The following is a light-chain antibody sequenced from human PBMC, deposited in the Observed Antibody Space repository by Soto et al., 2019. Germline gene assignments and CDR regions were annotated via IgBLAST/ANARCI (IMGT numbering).Light chain of an antibody. V-gene: IGKV3-20*01. CDR2: GAS. J-gene: IGKJ1*01. CDR3: QHYGTSPWT. Sequence: ETVLTQSPGTLSLSPGERATLSCRASQSVSSNSLAWFQQKPGQAPRLLIFGASSRATGIPDRFSGSGSGTDFTLTISRLEPEDFVVYYCQHYGTSPWTFGQGTKVEIK. CDR1: QSVSSNS.